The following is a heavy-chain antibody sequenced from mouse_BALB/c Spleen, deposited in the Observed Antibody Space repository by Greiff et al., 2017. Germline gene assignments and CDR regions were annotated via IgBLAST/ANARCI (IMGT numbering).Heavy chain of an antibody. CDR2: IRLKSNNYAT. CDR3: TAGYYVPWFAY. V-gene: IGHV6-6*02. CDR1: GFTFSNYW. Sequence: EVKVEESGGGLVQPGGSMKLSCVASGFTFSNYWMNWVRQSPEKGLEWVAEIRLKSNNYATHYAESVKGRFTISRDDSKSSVYLQMNNLRAEDTGIYYCTAGYYVPWFAYWGQGTLVTVSA. J-gene: IGHJ3*01. D-gene: IGHD2-3*01.